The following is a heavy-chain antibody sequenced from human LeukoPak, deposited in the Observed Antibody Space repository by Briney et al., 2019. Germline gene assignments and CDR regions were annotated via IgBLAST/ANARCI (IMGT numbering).Heavy chain of an antibody. Sequence: GGSLRLSCAASGLTFSSHTMTWVRQAPGKGLEWVSAITNAGDSTYYADSVKGRFTISRDNSKNTLYLQMNSLRAEDTAVYYCASEGFDDYWGQGTLVTVSS. J-gene: IGHJ4*02. D-gene: IGHD3-9*01. V-gene: IGHV3-23*01. CDR1: GLTFSSHT. CDR3: ASEGFDDY. CDR2: ITNAGDST.